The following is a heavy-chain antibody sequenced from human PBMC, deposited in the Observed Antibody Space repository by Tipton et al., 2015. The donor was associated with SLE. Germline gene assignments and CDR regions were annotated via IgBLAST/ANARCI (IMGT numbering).Heavy chain of an antibody. V-gene: IGHV4-59*07. CDR1: GGSISSNY. J-gene: IGHJ3*02. Sequence: TLSLTCTVSGGSISSNYWSWIRQPPGKGLEWIAYFYYSGSTGYNPSLNSRVTISIDTSRNQFSLNLSSVTAADTAVYYCARLSDAFDIWGQGTMVSVSS. CDR3: ARLSDAFDI. CDR2: FYYSGST.